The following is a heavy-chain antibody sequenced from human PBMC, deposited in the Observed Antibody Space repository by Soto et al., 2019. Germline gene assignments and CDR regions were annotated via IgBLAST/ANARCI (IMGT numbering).Heavy chain of an antibody. D-gene: IGHD1-26*01. V-gene: IGHV4-39*01. CDR3: ARVRGELATFDY. Sequence: PSETLSLTCTVSGGSISSSSYYWGWIRQPPGKGLEWIGSIYYSGSTYYNPSLKSRVTISVDTSKNQFPLKLSSVTAADTAVYYCARVRGELATFDYWGQGTLVTVSS. CDR1: GGSISSSSYY. J-gene: IGHJ4*02. CDR2: IYYSGST.